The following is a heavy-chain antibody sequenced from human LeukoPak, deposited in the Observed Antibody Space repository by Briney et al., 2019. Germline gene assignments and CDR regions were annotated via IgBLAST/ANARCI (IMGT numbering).Heavy chain of an antibody. J-gene: IGHJ6*03. Sequence: GGSLRLSCAASGFTFSSYWMHWVRQAPGRGLVWVSRINSDGSTTNYADSVKGRFTISRDNVKSTVDLQMNSLRAEDTTVYYCTRSSRYDSQNMDVWGKGTTVTVSS. D-gene: IGHD3-16*02. CDR3: TRSSRYDSQNMDV. CDR1: GFTFSSYW. V-gene: IGHV3-74*01. CDR2: INSDGSTT.